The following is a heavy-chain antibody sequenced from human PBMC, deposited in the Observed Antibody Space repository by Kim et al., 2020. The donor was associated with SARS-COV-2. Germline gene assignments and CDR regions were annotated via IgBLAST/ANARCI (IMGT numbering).Heavy chain of an antibody. V-gene: IGHV3-30*04. CDR1: GFTFSSYA. Sequence: GGSLRLSCAASGFTFSSYAMHWVRQAPGKGLEWVAVISYDGSNKYYADSVKGRFTISRDNSKNTLYLQMNSLRAEDTAVYYCARGWLQWLVEGGFDYWG. D-gene: IGHD6-19*01. CDR2: ISYDGSNK. J-gene: IGHJ4*01. CDR3: ARGWLQWLVEGGFDY.